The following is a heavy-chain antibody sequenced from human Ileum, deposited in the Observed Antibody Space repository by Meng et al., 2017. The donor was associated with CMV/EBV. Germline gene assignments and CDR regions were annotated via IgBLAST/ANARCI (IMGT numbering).Heavy chain of an antibody. Sequence: GGSLRLSCAASGFTFSSYGMHWVRQAPGNGLEWVAFIRYDGSSKYYADSVKGRFTISRDNSKSTLYLQMNSLRAEDTALYYCAKDNYPNRGSWFDPWGQGTLVTGAS. CDR1: GFTFSSYG. CDR3: AKDNYPNRGSWFDP. V-gene: IGHV3-30*02. J-gene: IGHJ5*02. CDR2: IRYDGSSK. D-gene: IGHD1-26*01.